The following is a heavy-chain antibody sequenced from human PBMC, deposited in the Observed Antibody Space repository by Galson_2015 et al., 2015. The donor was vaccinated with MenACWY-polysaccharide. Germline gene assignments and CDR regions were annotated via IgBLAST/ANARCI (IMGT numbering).Heavy chain of an antibody. Sequence: ETLSLTCTVSGASISGSGYYWGWIRQPPGKGLEWIGSIFYSGDTYYNPSLKSRVTISVDTSKNQFSLKLSSVTAADTAVYYCARYCSTASCYNYFDYWGQGTLITVSS. CDR3: ARYCSTASCYNYFDY. CDR2: IFYSGDT. D-gene: IGHD2-2*02. J-gene: IGHJ4*02. CDR1: GASISGSGYY. V-gene: IGHV4-39*01.